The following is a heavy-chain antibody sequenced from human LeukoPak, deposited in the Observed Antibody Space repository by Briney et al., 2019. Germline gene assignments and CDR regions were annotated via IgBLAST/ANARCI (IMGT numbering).Heavy chain of an antibody. V-gene: IGHV1-18*01. CDR2: ISAYNGNT. CDR1: GYTFTSYG. CDR3: ARDVRGFDYYDSSGYIDY. D-gene: IGHD3-22*01. Sequence: APVKVSCKASGYTFTSYGISWVRQAPGQGLEWMGWISAYNGNTNYAQKLQGRVTMTTDTSTSTAYMELRSLRSDDTAVYYCARDVRGFDYYDSSGYIDYWGQGTLVTVSS. J-gene: IGHJ4*02.